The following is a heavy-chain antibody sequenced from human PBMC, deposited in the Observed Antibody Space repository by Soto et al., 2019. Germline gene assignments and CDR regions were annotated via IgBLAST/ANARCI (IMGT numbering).Heavy chain of an antibody. Sequence: SETLSLTCTVSGGSITGGSISSTTYYWGWMRQPPGKGLEWIASFFIGGNTYYNPSLKSRVTTSVDTSKNQFSLKLSSVTAADTAVFFCARDSPAAAVGYYYYYGMDVWGQGTTVTVSS. CDR3: ARDSPAAAVGYYYYYGMDV. CDR1: GGSITGGSISSTTYY. CDR2: FFIGGNT. D-gene: IGHD6-13*01. V-gene: IGHV4-39*02. J-gene: IGHJ6*02.